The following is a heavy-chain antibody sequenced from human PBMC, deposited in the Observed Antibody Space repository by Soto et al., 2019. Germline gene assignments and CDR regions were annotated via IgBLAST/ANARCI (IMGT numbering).Heavy chain of an antibody. Sequence: QVQLQESGPGLVKPSQTLSLTCTVSGGSISSGGYYWSWIRQHPGKGLEWLGYIYYSGSTHYNPSLKSRLPLSLDTSKNQFSLRLSSVTAADTAVYYCPRVVYDAFDIWGQGTMVTLSS. CDR3: PRVVYDAFDI. CDR1: GGSISSGGYY. V-gene: IGHV4-31*03. J-gene: IGHJ3*02. CDR2: IYYSGST.